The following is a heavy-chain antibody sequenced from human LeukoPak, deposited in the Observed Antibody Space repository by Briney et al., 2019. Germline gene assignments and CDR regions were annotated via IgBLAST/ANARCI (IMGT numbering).Heavy chain of an antibody. J-gene: IGHJ6*02. Sequence: GGSLRLSCAASGFTFDNYGMHWVRQTPGKGLEWVSLITGDGGGTYYADSVKGRFTISRDNRKKSLYLQMNSLTTEDAALYSCTRDSRGIDLWGQGTTVSVSS. CDR3: TRDSRGIDL. V-gene: IGHV3-43*02. CDR1: GFTFDNYG. CDR2: ITGDGGGT.